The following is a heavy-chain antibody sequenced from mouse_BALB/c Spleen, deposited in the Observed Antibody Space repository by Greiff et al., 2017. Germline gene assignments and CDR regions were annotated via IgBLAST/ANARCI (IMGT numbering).Heavy chain of an antibody. J-gene: IGHJ3*01. D-gene: IGHD3-1*01. Sequence: EVKLLESGPGLVKPSQSLSLTCSVTGYSITSGYYWNWIRQFPGNKLEWMGYISYDGSNNYNPSLKNRISITRDTSKNQFFLKLNSVTTEDTATYYCARDSSDSYWGQGTLVTVSA. CDR3: ARDSSDSY. CDR1: GYSITSGYY. V-gene: IGHV3-6*02. CDR2: ISYDGSN.